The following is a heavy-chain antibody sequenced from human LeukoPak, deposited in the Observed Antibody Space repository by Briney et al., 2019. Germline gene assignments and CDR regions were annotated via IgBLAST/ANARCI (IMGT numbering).Heavy chain of an antibody. CDR1: GYTFTSYG. J-gene: IGHJ4*02. CDR2: IIPIFGTA. D-gene: IGHD1-1*01. CDR3: ARDSTIAGTIPLGY. Sequence: SVKVSCKASGYTFTSYGISWVRQAPGQGLEWMGGIIPIFGTANYAQKFQGRVTITADKSTSTAYMELSSLRSEDTAVYYCARDSTIAGTIPLGYWGQGTLVTVSS. V-gene: IGHV1-69*06.